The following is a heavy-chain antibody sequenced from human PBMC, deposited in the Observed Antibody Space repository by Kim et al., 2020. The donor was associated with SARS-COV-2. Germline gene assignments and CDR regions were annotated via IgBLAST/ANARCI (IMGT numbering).Heavy chain of an antibody. CDR3: AKHPPASCYTGLDY. Sequence: DPVKGRLTIPRKNSRDTLFLQMNSLRAEDTAIYYCAKHPPASCYTGLDYWGQGTLVTVSS. V-gene: IGHV3-23*01. D-gene: IGHD2-2*02. J-gene: IGHJ4*02.